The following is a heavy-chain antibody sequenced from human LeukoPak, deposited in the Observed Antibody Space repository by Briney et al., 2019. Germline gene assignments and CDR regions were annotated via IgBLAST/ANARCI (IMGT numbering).Heavy chain of an antibody. V-gene: IGHV3-23*01. Sequence: GGSLRLSCAASGFIFSSYAMSWVRQAPGKGLEWVSDISGSDGSTYYSDSVKGRFTISRDNSKNTLFLQMTSLRAEDTAVYYCAQAGDYYASGSYFQHWGQGTLVTVSS. CDR2: ISGSDGST. CDR1: GFIFSSYA. D-gene: IGHD3-10*01. J-gene: IGHJ1*01. CDR3: AQAGDYYASGSYFQH.